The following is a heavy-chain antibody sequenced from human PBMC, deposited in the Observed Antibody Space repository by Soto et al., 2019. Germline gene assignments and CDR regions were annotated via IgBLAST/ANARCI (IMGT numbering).Heavy chain of an antibody. CDR1: GFTFRSHG. V-gene: IGHV3-33*03. D-gene: IGHD1-26*01. Sequence: QVQLVESGGGVVQPGRSLRLACAASGFTFRSHGMHWVRQAPGKGLEWVAVIWYDGSKKYERDSVKGRFTISRDNSKNMIYLQMKSLRAEDTAVYFCVRWADFRDLDYWGRGTLVTVSS. CDR3: VRWADFRDLDY. J-gene: IGHJ4*02. CDR2: IWYDGSKK.